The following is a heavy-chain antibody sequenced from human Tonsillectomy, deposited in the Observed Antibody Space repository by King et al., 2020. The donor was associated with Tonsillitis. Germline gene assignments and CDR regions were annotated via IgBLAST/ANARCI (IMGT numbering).Heavy chain of an antibody. J-gene: IGHJ6*02. CDR2: ILPTDSDT. CDR1: GYSFTSYW. Sequence: VQLVESGAEVKKPGESLKISCKGSGYSFTSYWIGWVRQLPGKGLEWMGVILPTDSDTRYSPSFQGQVTISADKSISTAYLQWSSLKASDTAMYYCARLDRDKYDSSGYKTSYFYGMDVWGQGTTVTVSS. D-gene: IGHD3-22*01. CDR3: ARLDRDKYDSSGYKTSYFYGMDV. V-gene: IGHV5-51*01.